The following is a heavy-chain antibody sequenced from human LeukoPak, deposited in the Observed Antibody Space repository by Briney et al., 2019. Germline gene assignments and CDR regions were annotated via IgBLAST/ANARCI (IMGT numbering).Heavy chain of an antibody. CDR3: ASFSAAAYFEP. CDR1: GFTFSDYY. Sequence: GGSLRLSCAASGFTFSDYYMSWIRQAPGKGLECVSYISSRGSTIYYADSVKGRFTISRDNAKNSLYLQMNSLRAEDTAVYYCASFSAAAYFEPWGQGTLVTVSS. J-gene: IGHJ5*02. CDR2: ISSRGSTI. V-gene: IGHV3-11*04. D-gene: IGHD2-2*01.